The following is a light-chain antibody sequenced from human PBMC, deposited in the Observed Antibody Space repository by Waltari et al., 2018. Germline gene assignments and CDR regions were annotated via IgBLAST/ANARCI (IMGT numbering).Light chain of an antibody. CDR3: QQYGSSRT. CDR1: QSVSSSY. Sequence: EIVLTQSPGTLSLSPGERATHSCRASQSVSSSYLAWYQQKPGQAPSLLIYVASSRATVISDRLIVSGSGTDFTLTISRLEPEDFAVYYCQQYGSSRTFGQGTKLEIK. CDR2: VAS. V-gene: IGKV3-20*01. J-gene: IGKJ2*01.